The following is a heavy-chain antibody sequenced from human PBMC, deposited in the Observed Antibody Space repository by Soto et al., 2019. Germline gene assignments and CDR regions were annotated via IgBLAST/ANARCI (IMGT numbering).Heavy chain of an antibody. Sequence: QLQLQESGSGLVKPSQTLSLTCAVSGGSISSGGYSWGWIRQPPGKGLEWFGYIYHSGSTSYNPPLNGRVTISVVSSKNQFSLNLHSGTAADTAVYYFARERSGSCYLDYLGQGTLVTVSS. J-gene: IGHJ4*02. CDR3: ARERSGSCYLDY. CDR2: IYHSGST. V-gene: IGHV4-30-2*01. D-gene: IGHD2-15*01. CDR1: GGSISSGGYS.